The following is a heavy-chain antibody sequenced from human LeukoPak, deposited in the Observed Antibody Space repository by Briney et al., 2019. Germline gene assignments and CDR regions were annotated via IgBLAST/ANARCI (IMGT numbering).Heavy chain of an antibody. D-gene: IGHD5-24*01. V-gene: IGHV3-66*01. CDR1: GFTVSSNY. CDR3: TTVLSRNRYNLCDY. Sequence: GGSLRLSCAASGFTVSSNYMSGVRQAPGKGLEGVSVIYSGGSTYYADSVKGRFTISRDNSKNTLSLQMNSMRAEDTGVYYCTTVLSRNRYNLCDYWGQGTLVTVSS. J-gene: IGHJ4*02. CDR2: IYSGGST.